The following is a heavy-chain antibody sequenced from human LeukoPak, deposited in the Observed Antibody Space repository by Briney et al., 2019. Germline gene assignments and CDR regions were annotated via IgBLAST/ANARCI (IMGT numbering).Heavy chain of an antibody. V-gene: IGHV3-23*01. CDR2: VSGSGSST. CDR3: AKMNVLTGYYTPNFDF. J-gene: IGHJ4*02. Sequence: GRSLRLSCAASGFTFSSYAMSWVRQAPRKGLEWVSVVSGSGSSTDYADSVKGRFTISRDNSKNTLYLQMSSLSAEDTAVYYCAKMNVLTGYYTPNFDFWGQGTLVTVSS. D-gene: IGHD3-9*01. CDR1: GFTFSSYA.